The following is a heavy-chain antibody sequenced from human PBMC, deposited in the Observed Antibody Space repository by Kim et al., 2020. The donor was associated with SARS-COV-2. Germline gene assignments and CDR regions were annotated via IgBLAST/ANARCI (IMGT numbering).Heavy chain of an antibody. D-gene: IGHD2-21*02. Sequence: GGSLRLSCAASGFTFSSYAMSWVRQAPGKGLEWVSAISGSGGSTYYADSVKGRFTISRDNSKNTLYLQMNSLRAEDTAVYYCAKTNGGNFKYYYYYGMDVWGQGTTVTVSS. J-gene: IGHJ6*02. CDR3: AKTNGGNFKYYYYYGMDV. CDR1: GFTFSSYA. CDR2: ISGSGGST. V-gene: IGHV3-23*01.